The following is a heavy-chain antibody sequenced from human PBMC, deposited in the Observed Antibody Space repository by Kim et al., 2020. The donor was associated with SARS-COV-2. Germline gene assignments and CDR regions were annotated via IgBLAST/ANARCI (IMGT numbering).Heavy chain of an antibody. D-gene: IGHD5-12*01. CDR2: IYSGGST. CDR3: ARHGGYSGYDSDY. CDR1: GFTVSSNY. J-gene: IGHJ4*02. V-gene: IGHV3-66*04. Sequence: GGSLRLSCAASGFTVSSNYMSWVRQAPGKGLEWVSVIYSGGSTYYADSVKGRFTISRDNSKNTLYLQMNSLRAEDTAVYYSARHGGYSGYDSDYWGQGTLVTVSS.